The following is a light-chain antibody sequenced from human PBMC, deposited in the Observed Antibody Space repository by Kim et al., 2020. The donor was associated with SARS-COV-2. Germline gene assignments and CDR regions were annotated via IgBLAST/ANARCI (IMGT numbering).Light chain of an antibody. CDR1: SSDVGGYNY. V-gene: IGLV2-14*03. J-gene: IGLJ3*02. CDR3: SSYTSSSTRV. CDR2: DVS. Sequence: QSSTISCTGTSSDVGGYNYVSWYQQHPGKAPKLMIYDVSNRPSGVSNRFSGSKSGNTASLTISGLQAEDEADYYCSSYTSSSTRVFGGGTKLTVL.